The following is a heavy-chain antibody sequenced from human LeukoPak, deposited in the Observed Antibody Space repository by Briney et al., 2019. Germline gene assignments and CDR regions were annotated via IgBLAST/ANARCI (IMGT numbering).Heavy chain of an antibody. J-gene: IGHJ4*02. V-gene: IGHV1-2*02. CDR3: ARGYYDFWSGYRDFFDY. Sequence: GASVKVSCKASGYTFTGYYMHWVRQAPGQGLEWMGWINPNSGGTNYAQKFQGRVTMTRDTSISTAYMELSRLRSDDTAVYYCARGYYDFWSGYRDFFDYWGQGTLVTVSS. D-gene: IGHD3-3*01. CDR1: GYTFTGYY. CDR2: INPNSGGT.